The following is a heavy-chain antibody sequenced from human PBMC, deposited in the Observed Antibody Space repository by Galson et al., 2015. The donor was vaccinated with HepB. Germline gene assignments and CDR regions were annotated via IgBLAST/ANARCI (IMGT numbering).Heavy chain of an antibody. J-gene: IGHJ6*02. CDR2: ISSSSSYI. CDR3: ARDPREWLVYYYYYGMDV. Sequence: SLRLSCAASGFTFSSYSMNWVRQAPGKGLEWVSSISSSSSYICYADSAKGRFTISRDNAKNSLYLQMNSRRAEDTSVYYCARDPREWLVYYYYYGMDVWGQGTTVTVSS. V-gene: IGHV3-21*01. D-gene: IGHD6-19*01. CDR1: GFTFSSYS.